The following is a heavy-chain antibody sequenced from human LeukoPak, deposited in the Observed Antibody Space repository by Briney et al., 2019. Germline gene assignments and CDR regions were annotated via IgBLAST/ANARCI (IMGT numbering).Heavy chain of an antibody. V-gene: IGHV1-46*01. D-gene: IGHD6-13*01. CDR3: ARARNSSSFLNWFDP. Sequence: GASVKVSRKASGYTFTSYYMHWVRQAPGQGLEWMGIINPSGGSTSYAQKFQGRVTMTRDTSTSTVYMELSSLRSEDTAVYYCARARNSSSFLNWFDPWGQGTLVTVSS. CDR1: GYTFTSYY. CDR2: INPSGGST. J-gene: IGHJ5*02.